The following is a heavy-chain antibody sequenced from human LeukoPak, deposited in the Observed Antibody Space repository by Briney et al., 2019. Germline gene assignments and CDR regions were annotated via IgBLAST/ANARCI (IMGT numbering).Heavy chain of an antibody. V-gene: IGHV3-23*01. CDR1: GFTFSTYD. D-gene: IGHD6-13*01. Sequence: GGSLRLSCAASGFTFSTYDMTWVRQAPGKGLEWVSVISGRGDYTYYADSMKGRFTISRDNSKNSLFLQMNSLRAEDTAVYYCAKGPRSSWYHYGMDVWGKGTTVTVSS. CDR3: AKGPRSSWYHYGMDV. J-gene: IGHJ6*04. CDR2: ISGRGDYT.